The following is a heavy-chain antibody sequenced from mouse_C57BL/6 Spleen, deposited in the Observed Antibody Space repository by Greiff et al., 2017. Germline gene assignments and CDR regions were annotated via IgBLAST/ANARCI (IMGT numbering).Heavy chain of an antibody. CDR3: ARLYGSRNYFDY. V-gene: IGHV5-17*01. D-gene: IGHD1-1*01. CDR2: ISSGSSTI. Sequence: DVMLVESGGGLVKPGGSLKLSCAASGFTFSDYGMHWVRQAPEKGLEWVAYISSGSSTIYYADTVKGRFTISRDNAKNTLFLQMTSLRYEDTAMYDCARLYGSRNYFDYWGQGTTLTVSS. J-gene: IGHJ2*01. CDR1: GFTFSDYG.